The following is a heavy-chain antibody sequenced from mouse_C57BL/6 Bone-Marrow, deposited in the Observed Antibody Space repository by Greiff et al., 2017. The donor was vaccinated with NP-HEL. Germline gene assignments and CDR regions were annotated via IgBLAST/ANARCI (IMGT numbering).Heavy chain of an antibody. CDR1: GFSFNTYA. V-gene: IGHV10-1*01. CDR3: VRHPDGYYCAMDY. CDR2: IRSKSNNYAT. Sequence: EVQRVESGGGLVQPKGSLKLSCAASGFSFNTYAMNWVRQAPGKGLEWVARIRSKSNNYATYYADSVKDRFTISRDDSESMLYLQMNNLKTEDTAMYYCVRHPDGYYCAMDYWGQGTSVTVSS. D-gene: IGHD2-3*01. J-gene: IGHJ4*01.